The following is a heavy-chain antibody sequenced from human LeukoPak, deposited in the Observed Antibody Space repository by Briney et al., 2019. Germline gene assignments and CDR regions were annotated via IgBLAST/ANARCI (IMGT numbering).Heavy chain of an antibody. V-gene: IGHV3-21*01. CDR2: ITSSSSHT. CDR1: GFIFSTYN. Sequence: GGSLRLSCSASGFIFSTYNMNWVRQAPGRALEWVSSITSSSSHTYYADSVKGRYTISRDNAKNSLYLQMDSLRAEDTAVYYCARDPYSGGYGAYYYYYMDVWGKGTTVTISS. D-gene: IGHD1-26*01. J-gene: IGHJ6*03. CDR3: ARDPYSGGYGAYYYYYMDV.